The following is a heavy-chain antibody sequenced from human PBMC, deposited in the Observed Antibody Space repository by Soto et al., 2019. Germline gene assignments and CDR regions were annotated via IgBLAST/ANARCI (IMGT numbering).Heavy chain of an antibody. CDR3: ARQDSPVEYGMDV. Sequence: TLSLTFTVSSCSVSSYYWSWIRQPPGKGLEWIGYIYYSGSTNYNPSLKSRVTISVDTSKNQFSLKLSSVTAADTAVYYCARQDSPVEYGMDVWGQGTTVTVSS. CDR2: IYYSGST. D-gene: IGHD2-15*01. V-gene: IGHV4-59*02. CDR1: SCSVSSYY. J-gene: IGHJ6*02.